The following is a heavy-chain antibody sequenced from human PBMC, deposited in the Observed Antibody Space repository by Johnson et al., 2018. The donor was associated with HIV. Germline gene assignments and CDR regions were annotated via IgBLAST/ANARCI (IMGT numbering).Heavy chain of an antibody. Sequence: VQLVESGGGLVQPGGSLRLSCAASGFTFSDYYMSWIRQAPGKGLEWVAVISYDGSNKYYADSVKGRFTISRDNSKNTLYLQMNSLRVEDTAVYYCATLKGPRLHIAARRPDAFDIWGQGTMVTVSS. CDR1: GFTFSDYY. CDR2: ISYDGSNK. D-gene: IGHD6-6*01. CDR3: ATLKGPRLHIAARRPDAFDI. V-gene: IGHV3-30-3*01. J-gene: IGHJ3*02.